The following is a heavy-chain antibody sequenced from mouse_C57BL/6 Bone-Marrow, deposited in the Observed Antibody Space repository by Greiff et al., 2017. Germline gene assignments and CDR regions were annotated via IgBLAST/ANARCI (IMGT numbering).Heavy chain of an antibody. J-gene: IGHJ2*01. Sequence: VQLKESGAELVRPGTSVKVSCKASGYAFTNYLIEWVKQRPGQGLEWIGVINPGSGGTNYNEKFKGKATLTADKSSSTAYMQLSSLTSEDSAVYFCARWIDGSSYFDYWGQGTTLTVSS. V-gene: IGHV1-54*01. CDR2: INPGSGGT. CDR1: GYAFTNYL. CDR3: ARWIDGSSYFDY. D-gene: IGHD1-1*01.